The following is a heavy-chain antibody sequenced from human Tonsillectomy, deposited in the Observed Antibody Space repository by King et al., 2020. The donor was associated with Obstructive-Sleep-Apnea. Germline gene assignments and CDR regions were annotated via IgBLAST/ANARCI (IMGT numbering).Heavy chain of an antibody. D-gene: IGHD6-13*01. CDR1: GCTFTNYG. J-gene: IGHJ4*02. CDR3: ARSMPQQLADY. Sequence: VQLVESGEEVKKPGASVKVSCKASGCTFTNYGISWVRQAPGQGLEWRGWISAYTGNTNSAQKLQDRVSLTTDTSTSTAYMGLRSLRSDDTAVYYWARSMPQQLADYWGQGTLVTVSS. CDR2: ISAYTGNT. V-gene: IGHV1-18*01.